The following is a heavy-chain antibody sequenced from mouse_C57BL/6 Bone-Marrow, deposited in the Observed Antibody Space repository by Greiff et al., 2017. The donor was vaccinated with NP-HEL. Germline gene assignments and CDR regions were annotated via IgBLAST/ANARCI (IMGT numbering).Heavy chain of an antibody. Sequence: VQLKQSGAELVRPGASVKLSCTASGFNIKDDYMHWVKQRPEQGLEWIGWIDPENGDTEYASKFQGKATITADTSSNTAYLQLSSLTSEDTAVYYCTNGYYYFDYWGQGTTLTVSS. CDR3: TNGYYYFDY. D-gene: IGHD2-2*01. CDR1: GFNIKDDY. V-gene: IGHV14-4*01. J-gene: IGHJ2*01. CDR2: IDPENGDT.